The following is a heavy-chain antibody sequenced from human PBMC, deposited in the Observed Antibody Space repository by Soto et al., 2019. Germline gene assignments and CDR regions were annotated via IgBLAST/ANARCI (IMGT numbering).Heavy chain of an antibody. D-gene: IGHD2-2*01. CDR2: INHSGST. J-gene: IGHJ5*02. CDR1: VGSFSGYY. V-gene: IGHV4-34*01. CDR3: ACTMGRDWFDP. Sequence: PSETLSLTCAIYVGSFSGYYWNWIRQPPGKGLEWIGEINHSGSTNYNPSLKSRVTISVDTSKNQFSLKLSSVTAADTAVYYCACTMGRDWFDPWGQGTMVTVSS.